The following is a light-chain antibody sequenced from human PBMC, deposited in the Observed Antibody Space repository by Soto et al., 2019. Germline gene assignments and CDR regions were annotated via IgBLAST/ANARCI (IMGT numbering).Light chain of an antibody. CDR3: TSYIHRRTLVV. CDR2: GVT. CDR1: SIDVGGYNY. V-gene: IGLV2-14*01. Sequence: QSALTQPASVSGSPGQSITISCTGTSIDVGGYNYVSWYQHHPGKAPKLMIYGVTNRPSGVSIRFSGSKSGKTASLTISGLQPEDEADYYCTSYIHRRTLVVFGGGTKLTVL. J-gene: IGLJ2*01.